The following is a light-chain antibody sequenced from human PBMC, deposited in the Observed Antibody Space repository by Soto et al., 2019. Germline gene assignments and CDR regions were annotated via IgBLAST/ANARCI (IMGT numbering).Light chain of an antibody. CDR2: GAS. V-gene: IGKV1-12*01. J-gene: IGKJ1*01. Sequence: DIQMTQSPSSVSASVGDRFTISCRASQDIGNFLAWYQQTPGKAPRLLIYGASCLARGIPSRFSGCGTGTHFTLTISGLQPEDLADYVCQQSSPFPRTFGQGTKVDIK. CDR1: QDIGNF. CDR3: QQSSPFPRT.